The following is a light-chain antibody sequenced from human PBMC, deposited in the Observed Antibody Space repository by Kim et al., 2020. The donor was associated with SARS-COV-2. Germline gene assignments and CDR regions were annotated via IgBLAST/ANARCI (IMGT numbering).Light chain of an antibody. CDR1: QSVSGN. Sequence: EIVMTQSPATLSVSPGERATLSCRASQSVSGNLAWYQQKPGQAPRLLIYGASTRATGIPGRFSGSGSGTEFTLTISSLQSEDFAVYYCQQYSHWPLTFGGGTKLEIK. CDR3: QQYSHWPLT. J-gene: IGKJ4*01. CDR2: GAS. V-gene: IGKV3-15*01.